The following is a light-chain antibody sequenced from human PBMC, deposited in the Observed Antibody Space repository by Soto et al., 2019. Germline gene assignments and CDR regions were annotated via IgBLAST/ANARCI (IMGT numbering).Light chain of an antibody. Sequence: DVLMTQSPSILSASVGDRVTITCRASQGISGWLAWYQQKPGKAHKLLISHASSLESGVPSRFSGSGSGTVFILTISSLHPDYFATYYYQQDNNSPYTFGQGTELEIK. CDR1: QGISGW. CDR2: HAS. V-gene: IGKV1-5*01. J-gene: IGKJ2*01. CDR3: QQDNNSPYT.